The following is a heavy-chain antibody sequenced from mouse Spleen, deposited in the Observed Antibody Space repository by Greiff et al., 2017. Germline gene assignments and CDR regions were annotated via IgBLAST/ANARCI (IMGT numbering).Heavy chain of an antibody. J-gene: IGHJ3*01. CDR1: GYTFTSYG. V-gene: IGHV1-81*01. Sequence: QVQLQQSGAELARPGASVKLSCKASGYTFTSYGISWVKQRPGQGLEWIGEIYPRSGNTYYNEKFKGKATLTADKSSSTAYMELRSLTSEDSAVYFCANFAYWGQGTLVTVSA. CDR3: ANFAY. CDR2: IYPRSGNT.